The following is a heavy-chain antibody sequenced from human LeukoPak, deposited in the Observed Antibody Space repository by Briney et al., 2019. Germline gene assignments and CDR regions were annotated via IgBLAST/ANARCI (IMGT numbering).Heavy chain of an antibody. V-gene: IGHV1-18*01. CDR1: GYTFTSYG. J-gene: IGHJ4*02. D-gene: IGHD2-15*01. Sequence: ASVKVSCKASGYTFTSYGISWVRQAPGQGLEWMGWISAYNGNTNYAQKLQGRVTMTTDTSTRTAYMELRSLRSDDTAVYYCARGKDLWGYCSGGSCYCFDYWGQGTLVTVSS. CDR2: ISAYNGNT. CDR3: ARGKDLWGYCSGGSCYCFDY.